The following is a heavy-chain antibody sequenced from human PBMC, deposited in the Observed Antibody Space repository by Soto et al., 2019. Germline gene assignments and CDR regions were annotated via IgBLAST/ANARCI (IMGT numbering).Heavy chain of an antibody. CDR3: ARGDRFRCSGDRCFSDGLFLS. CDR1: GFTFGIYS. CDR2: INGSSSTM. Sequence: EVQLVESGGGLVQRGGSLRLSCAASGFTFGIYSMNWVRQAPGKGLEWISYINGSSSTMYYADSVKGRFIISRDNADNYLYLLRASMREADTSVYYCARGDRFRCSGDRCFSDGLFLSWGQGTLVTVSS. V-gene: IGHV3-48*02. D-gene: IGHD2-15*01. J-gene: IGHJ5*02.